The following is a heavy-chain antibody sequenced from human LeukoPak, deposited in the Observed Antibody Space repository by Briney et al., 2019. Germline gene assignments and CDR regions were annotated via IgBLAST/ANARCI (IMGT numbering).Heavy chain of an antibody. Sequence: GGSLRLSCAASGFNVGSNYMSWVRQAPGKGLEWVSVIYSDGTTYYADSVKGRFTISRDNSKNTLSLQVSSLRAEDTAIYYCAKGLKTAVGPYKGYHYYMDVWGKGTTVTVSS. CDR1: GFNVGSNY. D-gene: IGHD5-18*01. V-gene: IGHV3-53*01. CDR3: AKGLKTAVGPYKGYHYYMDV. J-gene: IGHJ6*03. CDR2: IYSDGTT.